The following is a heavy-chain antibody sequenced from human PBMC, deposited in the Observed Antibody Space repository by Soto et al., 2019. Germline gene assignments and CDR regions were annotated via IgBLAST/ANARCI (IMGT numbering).Heavy chain of an antibody. CDR1: GGSISSSSYY. CDR3: ARARPFYGSGSLLTDHFDY. D-gene: IGHD3-10*01. J-gene: IGHJ4*02. CDR2: IYYSGST. Sequence: SETLSLTCTVSGGSISSSSYYWGWIRQPPGKGLEWIGSIYYSGSTYYNPSLKSRVTISVDTSKNQFSLKLSSVTAADTAVYYCARARPFYGSGSLLTDHFDYWGQGTLVTVSS. V-gene: IGHV4-39*01.